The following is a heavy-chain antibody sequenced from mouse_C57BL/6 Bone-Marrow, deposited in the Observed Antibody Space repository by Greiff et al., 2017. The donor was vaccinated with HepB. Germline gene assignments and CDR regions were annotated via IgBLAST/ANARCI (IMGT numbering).Heavy chain of an antibody. V-gene: IGHV1-78*01. CDR2: IDPGDGST. CDR1: GYTFTDHT. J-gene: IGHJ4*01. CDR3: ARAAYYSNYDAMDY. D-gene: IGHD2-5*01. Sequence: QVQLQQSDAELVKPGASVKISCKVSGYTFTDHTIHWMKQRPEQGLEWIGYIDPGDGSTKYNEKFKGKATLTADKSSSTAYMQLNSLTSEDSAVYFCARAAYYSNYDAMDYWGQGTSVTVSS.